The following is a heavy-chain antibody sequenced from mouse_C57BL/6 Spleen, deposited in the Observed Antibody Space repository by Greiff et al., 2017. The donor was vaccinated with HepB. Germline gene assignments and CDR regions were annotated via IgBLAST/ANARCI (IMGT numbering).Heavy chain of an antibody. V-gene: IGHV1-15*01. CDR1: GYTFTDYE. CDR3: TELTGTSGFDY. Sequence: QVHVKQSGAELVRPGASVTLSCKASGYTFTDYEMHWVKQTPVHGLEWIGAIDPETGGTAYNQKFKGKAILTADKSSSTAYMELRSLTSEDSAVYYCTELTGTSGFDYWGQGTTLTVSS. CDR2: IDPETGGT. J-gene: IGHJ2*01. D-gene: IGHD4-1*01.